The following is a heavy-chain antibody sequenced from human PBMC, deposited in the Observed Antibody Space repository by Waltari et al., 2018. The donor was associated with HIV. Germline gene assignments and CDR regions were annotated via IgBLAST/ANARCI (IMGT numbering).Heavy chain of an antibody. CDR2: INSDGSNT. Sequence: EVQLVESGGGLVQPGGSLRLSCAASGFPLSRYWMPWVRQAPGKGLVWVSRINSDGSNTDYADSVSGRITISRDNAKNTLYLEMNSLRAEDTAVYYCARGLSLGDRYRIDYFHYWGQGALVTVSS. V-gene: IGHV3-74*01. J-gene: IGHJ4*02. CDR3: ARGLSLGDRYRIDYFHY. D-gene: IGHD4-17*01. CDR1: GFPLSRYW.